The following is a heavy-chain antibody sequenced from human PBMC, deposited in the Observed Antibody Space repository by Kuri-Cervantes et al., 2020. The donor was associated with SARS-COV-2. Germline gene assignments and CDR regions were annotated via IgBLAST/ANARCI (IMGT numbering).Heavy chain of an antibody. CDR3: VRDGDHWNFDY. CDR1: GFTFSSYA. CDR2: INPDGSYT. V-gene: IGHV3-74*01. J-gene: IGHJ4*02. Sequence: LSLTCAASGFTFSSYAMSWVRQAPGKGLEWVSRINPDGSYTNNADSVKGRFTLSRDNAKNMLFLQMNSLRAEDTAVYYCVRDGDHWNFDYWGQGTLVTVSS. D-gene: IGHD1-1*01.